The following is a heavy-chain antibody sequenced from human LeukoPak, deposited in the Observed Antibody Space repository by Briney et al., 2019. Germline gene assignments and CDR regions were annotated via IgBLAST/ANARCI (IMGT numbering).Heavy chain of an antibody. CDR2: ISYDGSNK. D-gene: IGHD2-2*01. V-gene: IGHV3-30*18. CDR3: AKVYCSSTSCPSGRYYYYGMDV. J-gene: IGHJ6*02. Sequence: GGSLRLSCAASGFTFSSYGMHWVRQAPGKGLEWVAVISYDGSNKYYADSVKGRFTISGDNSKNTLYLQMNSLRAEDTAVYYCAKVYCSSTSCPSGRYYYYGMDVWGQGTTVTVSS. CDR1: GFTFSSYG.